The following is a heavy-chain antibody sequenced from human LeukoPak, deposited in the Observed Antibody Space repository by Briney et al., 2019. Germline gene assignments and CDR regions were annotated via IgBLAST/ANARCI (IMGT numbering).Heavy chain of an antibody. D-gene: IGHD3-3*01. CDR1: GFTFSDYY. Sequence: PGGSLRLSCAASGFTFSDYYMSWIRQAPGKGLEWVSYISSSGSTIYYADSVKGRFTISRDNAKNSLYLQMNSLRAEDTAVYYCARDHYDFWSGNQQFDPWGQGTLVTVSS. V-gene: IGHV3-11*04. CDR2: ISSSGSTI. CDR3: ARDHYDFWSGNQQFDP. J-gene: IGHJ5*02.